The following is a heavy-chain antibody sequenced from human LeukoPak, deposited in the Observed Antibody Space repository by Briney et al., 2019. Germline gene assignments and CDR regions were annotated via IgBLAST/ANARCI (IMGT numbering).Heavy chain of an antibody. CDR3: ARDLTRTHILTGLGFDP. J-gene: IGHJ5*02. Sequence: GASVKVSCKASGYTFTSYGISWVRQAPGQGLEWMGWISAYNGNTNYAQKLQGRVTMTTDTSTSTAYMELRSLRSDDTAVYYCARDLTRTHILTGLGFDPWGQGTLVTVSS. CDR2: ISAYNGNT. D-gene: IGHD3-9*01. CDR1: GYTFTSYG. V-gene: IGHV1-18*01.